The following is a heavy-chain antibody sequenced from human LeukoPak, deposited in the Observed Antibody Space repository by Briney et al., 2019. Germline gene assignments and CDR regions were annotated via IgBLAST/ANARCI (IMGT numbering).Heavy chain of an antibody. J-gene: IGHJ5*02. Sequence: SETLSLTCTVSGGSIISTNSHWGWIRQPPGKGLEWIGTLYYSGGAYYNPSLRSRVTISIDTSKNQFSLKLSSVTAADTAVYSCAGHEDSGYPSWFDPWGQGTLVTVSS. CDR1: GGSIISTNSH. V-gene: IGHV4-39*01. CDR2: LYYSGGA. CDR3: AGHEDSGYPSWFDP. D-gene: IGHD3-22*01.